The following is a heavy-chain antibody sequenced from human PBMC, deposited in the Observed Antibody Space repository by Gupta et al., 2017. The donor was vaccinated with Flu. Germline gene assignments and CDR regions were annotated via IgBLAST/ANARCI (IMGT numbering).Heavy chain of an antibody. CDR2: INHSGST. J-gene: IGHJ4*02. CDR1: GGSFSGYY. Sequence: QVQLQQWGAGLLKPSETLSLTCAVYGGSFSGYYWSCTRQPPGKGLEWIGEINHSGSTNYNPSHKSRVTISVDTSKNQFSMKLSAVTAADTAVYYCARGAQLVPVPYYFDYWGQGTLVTVSS. CDR3: ARGAQLVPVPYYFDY. V-gene: IGHV4-34*01. D-gene: IGHD6-13*01.